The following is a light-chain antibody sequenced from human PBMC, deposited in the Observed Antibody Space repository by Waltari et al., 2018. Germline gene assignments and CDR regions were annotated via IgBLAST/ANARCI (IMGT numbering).Light chain of an antibody. J-gene: IGLJ3*02. CDR2: DVT. CDR1: SSDIGGYNY. V-gene: IGLV2-11*01. Sequence: QSALTQPRSVSGSPGQSVTISCTGTSSDIGGYNYVSWYQQHPGKAPKLIIYDVTKRPSVVPDRFSASKSGNTASRTIAGLQADDEADYYCYSYADTFTWVFGGGTKLTVL. CDR3: YSYADTFTWV.